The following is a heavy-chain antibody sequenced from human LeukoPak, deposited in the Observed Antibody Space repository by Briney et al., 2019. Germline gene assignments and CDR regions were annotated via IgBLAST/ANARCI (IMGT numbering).Heavy chain of an antibody. CDR1: GYTFTSYG. CDR2: ISAYNGNT. J-gene: IGHJ4*02. Sequence: ASVKVSCKASGYTFTSYGISWVRQAPGQGLEWMGWISAYNGNTNYAQKLQGRVAMTTDTSTSTAYMELRSLRSDDTAVYYCAFTMMTFGGVIGWGQGTLVTVSS. D-gene: IGHD3-16*02. CDR3: AFTMMTFGGVIG. V-gene: IGHV1-18*01.